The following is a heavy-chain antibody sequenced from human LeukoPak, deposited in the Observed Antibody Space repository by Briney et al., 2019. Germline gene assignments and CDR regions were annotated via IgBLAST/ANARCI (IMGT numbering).Heavy chain of an antibody. J-gene: IGHJ6*03. CDR1: GFTLSSYA. CDR2: IKQDGSEK. D-gene: IGHD4-11*01. Sequence: GGSLRLSCAVSGFTLSSYAMHWVRQAPGKGLEWVANIKQDGSEKYYVDSVKGRFTISRDNAKNSLYLQMNSLRAEDTAVYYCARGSDDYSFVADYYYYMDVWGKGTTVTVSS. V-gene: IGHV3-7*01. CDR3: ARGSDDYSFVADYYYYMDV.